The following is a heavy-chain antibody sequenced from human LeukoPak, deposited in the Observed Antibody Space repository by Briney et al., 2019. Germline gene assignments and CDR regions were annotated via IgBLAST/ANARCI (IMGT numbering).Heavy chain of an antibody. J-gene: IGHJ4*02. V-gene: IGHV1-2*02. CDR2: INPNSGDT. Sequence: ASVKVPCKASGYTFTSFYMHWVRQAPGQGLEWMGWINPNSGDTNYAQKFQGRVTMTRDTSISTAYMELSRLRSDDTAVYYCARVRYRLAETYIDYWGQGTLVTVSS. CDR1: GYTFTSFY. D-gene: IGHD3-16*01. CDR3: ARVRYRLAETYIDY.